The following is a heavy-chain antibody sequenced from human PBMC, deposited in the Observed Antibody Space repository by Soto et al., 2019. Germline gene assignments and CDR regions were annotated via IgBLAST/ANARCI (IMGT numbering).Heavy chain of an antibody. V-gene: IGHV3-23*01. CDR1: GFTFSSYA. D-gene: IGHD6-19*01. J-gene: IGHJ1*01. Sequence: PGGSLRLSCAASGFTFSSYAMSWVRQAPGKGLEWVSAISGSGGSTYYADSVKGRFTISRDNSKNTLYLQMNSLRAEDTAVYYCAKDLVPRVIAVAAQGAEYFQHWGQGT. CDR2: ISGSGGST. CDR3: AKDLVPRVIAVAAQGAEYFQH.